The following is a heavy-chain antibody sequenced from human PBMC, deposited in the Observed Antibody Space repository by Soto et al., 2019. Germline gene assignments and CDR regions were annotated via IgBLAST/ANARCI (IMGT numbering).Heavy chain of an antibody. CDR1: GGSISSYY. V-gene: IGHV4-59*01. D-gene: IGHD3-22*01. CDR3: ARSEYYYDSSGYYLSDLAYWXDP. CDR2: IYYSGST. Sequence: SETLSLTCTVSGGSISSYYWSWIRQPPGKGLEWIGYIYYSGSTNYNPSLKSRVTISVDTSKNQFSLKLSSVTAADTAVYYCARSEYYYDSSGYYLSDLAYWXDPWGQGTLVTVSS. J-gene: IGHJ5*02.